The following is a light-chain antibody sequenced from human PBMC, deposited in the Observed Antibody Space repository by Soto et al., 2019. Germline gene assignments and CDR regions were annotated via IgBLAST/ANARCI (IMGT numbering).Light chain of an antibody. CDR3: QQVNSYPLT. CDR1: QSISSY. J-gene: IGKJ4*01. CDR2: AAS. Sequence: DSQMTQSPSSLSASVGDRVTITCRASQSISSYLNWYQQKPGKAPKLLIYAASTLQSGVPSRFSGSESGTDFTLTISSLQPEDFATYYCQQVNSYPLTFGGGTKVDI. V-gene: IGKV1-39*01.